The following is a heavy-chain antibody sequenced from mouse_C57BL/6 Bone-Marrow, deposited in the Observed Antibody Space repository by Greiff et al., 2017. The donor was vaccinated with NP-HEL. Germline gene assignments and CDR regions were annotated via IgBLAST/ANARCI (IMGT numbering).Heavy chain of an antibody. CDR1: GFNIKDDY. CDR2: IDPENGDT. J-gene: IGHJ3*01. Sequence: VQLQQSGAELVRPGASVKLSCTASGFNIKDDYMHWVKQRPEQGLEWIGWIDPENGDTEYASKFQGKAPITADTSSNTAYLQLSSLTSEDTAVYYCSSIYRAWFAYWGQGTLVTVSA. CDR3: SSIYRAWFAY. V-gene: IGHV14-4*01. D-gene: IGHD2-1*01.